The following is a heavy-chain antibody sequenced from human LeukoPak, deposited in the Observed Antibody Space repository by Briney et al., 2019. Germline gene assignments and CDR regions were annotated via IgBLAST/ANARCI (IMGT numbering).Heavy chain of an antibody. V-gene: IGHV3-30*18. J-gene: IGHJ4*02. CDR2: ISYDGSNK. Sequence: GRSLRLSCAASGFTSSSYGMHWVRQAPGKGLEWVAVISYDGSNKYYADSVKGRFTISRDNSKNTLYLQMNSLRAEDTAVYYCAKGGYCSGGSCYYFDYWGQGTLVTVSS. CDR3: AKGGYCSGGSCYYFDY. CDR1: GFTSSSYG. D-gene: IGHD2-15*01.